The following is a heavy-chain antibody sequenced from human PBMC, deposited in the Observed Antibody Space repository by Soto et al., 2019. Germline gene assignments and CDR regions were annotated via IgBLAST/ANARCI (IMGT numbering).Heavy chain of an antibody. V-gene: IGHV3-64D*06. D-gene: IGHD1-7*01. Sequence: PGGSLILSCSASVFTFSSYAMHWFRQAPVTGLAYVSAISSNGGSTYYADPVKRRFTISRDNSKNTLYLQMSSLRAEDTAVYYCVKCNWNYVSRYYGMDVWGQGTTVTVSS. J-gene: IGHJ6*02. CDR1: VFTFSSYA. CDR2: ISSNGGST. CDR3: VKCNWNYVSRYYGMDV.